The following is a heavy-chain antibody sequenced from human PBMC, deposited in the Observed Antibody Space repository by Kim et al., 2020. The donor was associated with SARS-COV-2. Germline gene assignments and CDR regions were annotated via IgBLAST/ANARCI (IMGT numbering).Heavy chain of an antibody. J-gene: IGHJ5*02. D-gene: IGHD1-20*01. Sequence: ADSLRGRFTISSDNAKNQLYLQMNSLRDEDTGLYYCARDPVLTGSNWFDPWGQGTLVTVSS. V-gene: IGHV3-48*02. CDR3: ARDPVLTGSNWFDP.